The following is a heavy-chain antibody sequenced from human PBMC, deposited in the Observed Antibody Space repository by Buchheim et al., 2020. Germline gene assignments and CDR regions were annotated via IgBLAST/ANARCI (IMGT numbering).Heavy chain of an antibody. J-gene: IGHJ5*02. D-gene: IGHD3-3*01. V-gene: IGHV3-30-3*01. CDR2: ISYDGSNK. Sequence: QVQLVESGGGVVQPGRSLRLSCAASGFTFSSYAMHWVRQAPGKGLEWVAVISYDGSNKYYADSVKGRLTISRDNSKNTLYLQMNSLRAEDTAVYYCARDKGVVIINWFDPWGQGTL. CDR1: GFTFSSYA. CDR3: ARDKGVVIINWFDP.